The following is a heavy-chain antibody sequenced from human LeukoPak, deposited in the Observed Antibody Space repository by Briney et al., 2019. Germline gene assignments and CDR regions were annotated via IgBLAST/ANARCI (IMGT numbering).Heavy chain of an antibody. CDR2: IIPIFGTA. J-gene: IGHJ4*02. Sequence: SVKVSCKASGYTFTSYFMHWVRQAPGQGLEWMGGIIPIFGTANYAQKFQGRVTITADESTSTAYMELSSLRSEDTAVYYCARSRGVVVLNYWGQGTLVTVSS. D-gene: IGHD2-2*01. V-gene: IGHV1-69*13. CDR3: ARSRGVVVLNY. CDR1: GYTFTSYF.